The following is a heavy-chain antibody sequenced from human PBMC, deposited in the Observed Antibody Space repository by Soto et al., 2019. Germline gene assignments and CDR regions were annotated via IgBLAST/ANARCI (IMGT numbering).Heavy chain of an antibody. Sequence: GASVKVSCKESGYTLNSYYMHWVRQAPGQGLEWMGIINPSGGSTSYAQKFQGRVTMTRDTSTSTVYMELSSLRSEDTAVYYCARVAAAGTFDYWGQGTLVTVSS. CDR1: GYTLNSYY. CDR2: INPSGGST. D-gene: IGHD6-13*01. J-gene: IGHJ4*02. V-gene: IGHV1-46*02. CDR3: ARVAAAGTFDY.